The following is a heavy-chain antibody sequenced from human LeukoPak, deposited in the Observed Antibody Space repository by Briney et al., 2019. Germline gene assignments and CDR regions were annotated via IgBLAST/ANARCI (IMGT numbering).Heavy chain of an antibody. J-gene: IGHJ5*02. CDR2: IYHSGST. V-gene: IGHV4-4*02. CDR1: GGSISSSYW. D-gene: IGHD3-22*01. CDR3: ARAPYYYDSSGYHNWFDP. Sequence: SETLSLTCAVSGGSISSSYWWSWVRQPPRKGLEWIGEIYHSGSTNYNPSPKSRVTISVDKSKNQFSLKLSSVTAADTAVYYCARAPYYYDSSGYHNWFDPWGQGTLVTVSS.